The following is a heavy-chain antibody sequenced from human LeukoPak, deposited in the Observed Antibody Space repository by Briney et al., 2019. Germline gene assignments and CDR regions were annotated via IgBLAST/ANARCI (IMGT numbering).Heavy chain of an antibody. CDR1: GFTYRSYW. CDR2: IKEDGSEK. V-gene: IGHV3-7*04. J-gene: IGHJ6*02. CDR3: ARIRSAGGMDV. Sequence: GGSLRLSYAPSGFTYRSYWMSWVRQAPGKGLEWVATIKEDGSEKYYVDSMKGRFTISRDNAKNSLSLQMNSLRAEDSAVYDCARIRSAGGMDVGGQGTRVTVSS. D-gene: IGHD3-3*01.